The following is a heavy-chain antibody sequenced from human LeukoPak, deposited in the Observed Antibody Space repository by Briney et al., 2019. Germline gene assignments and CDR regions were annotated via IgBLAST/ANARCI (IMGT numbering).Heavy chain of an antibody. V-gene: IGHV3-23*01. CDR3: ANPMPDRYYYYMDV. CDR2: ISGSGGST. D-gene: IGHD2-2*01. J-gene: IGHJ6*03. Sequence: GGSLRLSCAASGFTFSSYAMSWVREAPGKGLEWVSAISGSGGSTYYADSVKGRFTISRDNSKNTLYLQMNSLRAEVTAVYYCANPMPDRYYYYMDVWGKGTTVTVSS. CDR1: GFTFSSYA.